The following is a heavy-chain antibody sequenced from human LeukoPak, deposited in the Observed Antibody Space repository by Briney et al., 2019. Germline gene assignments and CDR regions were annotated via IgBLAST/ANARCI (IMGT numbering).Heavy chain of an antibody. V-gene: IGHV1-2*02. D-gene: IGHD3-22*01. CDR3: ATINSSGSYGGAFDI. J-gene: IGHJ3*02. CDR1: GYTFTSYA. CDR2: INPNSGGT. Sequence: ASVKVSCKASGYTFTSYAMNWVRQAPGQGLEWMGWINPNSGGTNYAQKFQGRVTMTRDTSISTAYMELSRLRSDDTAVYYCATINSSGSYGGAFDIWGQGTMVTVSS.